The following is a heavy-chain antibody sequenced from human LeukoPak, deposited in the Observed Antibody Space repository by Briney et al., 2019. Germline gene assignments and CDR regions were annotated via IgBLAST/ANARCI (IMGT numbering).Heavy chain of an antibody. CDR3: ARDCSSTSCYSLPFDY. CDR1: GGTFSSYA. V-gene: IGHV1-69*04. D-gene: IGHD2-2*01. Sequence: SVKVSCKASGGTFSSYAISWVRQAPGQGLEWMGRIIPILGIANYAQKFQGRVTITADKSTSTAYMELSSLRSEDTAVYYCARDCSSTSCYSLPFDYWGQGTLVTVSS. CDR2: IIPILGIA. J-gene: IGHJ4*02.